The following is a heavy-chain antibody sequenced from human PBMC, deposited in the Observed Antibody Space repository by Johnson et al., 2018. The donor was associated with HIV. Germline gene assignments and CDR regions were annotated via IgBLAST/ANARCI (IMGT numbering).Heavy chain of an antibody. CDR2: ISGSSSAI. CDR1: GFSFSDYY. J-gene: IGHJ3*01. V-gene: IGHV3-11*04. D-gene: IGHD2-15*01. Sequence: QVQLVESGGGVVQPGRSLRLSCAASGFSFSDYYMSWIRQAPGKGLEWVSSISGSSSAIYYADSVKGRFTISRDNARTSLYLQMNSLRAEDTAVYYCARDLGVRRVVVFDDAFDVWGQGTMVTVSS. CDR3: ARDLGVRRVVVFDDAFDV.